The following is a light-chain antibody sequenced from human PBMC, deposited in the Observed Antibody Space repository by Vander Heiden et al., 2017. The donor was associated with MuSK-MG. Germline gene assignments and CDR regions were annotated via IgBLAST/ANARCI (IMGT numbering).Light chain of an antibody. CDR2: AAS. CDR1: QSISSD. V-gene: IGKV1-39*01. CDR3: QQSDSSPLT. Sequence: DIQMTQSPSSLSASVGDSVTITCRASQSISSDLHWYQQIPWKAPKLLIYAASYFQSVVPSRFSGSGSGTDFSLTISSLQPEDFATYYCQQSDSSPLTFGGGTKVEIK. J-gene: IGKJ4*01.